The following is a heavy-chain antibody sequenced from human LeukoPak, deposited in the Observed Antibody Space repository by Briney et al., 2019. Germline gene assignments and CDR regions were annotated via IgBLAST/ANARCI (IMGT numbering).Heavy chain of an antibody. V-gene: IGHV1-18*04. J-gene: IGHJ6*04. D-gene: IGHD2-15*01. CDR2: ISSYNGNT. Sequence: ASVKDSCKASGYTFTSSGISCVRHAPGQRLEWRGWISSYNGNTNYSQKLHGRVTMTTDTSTSTAYMELRSLRSDDTAVYYCARACSGGSCYSNYYGMDVWGKGTTVTVSS. CDR1: GYTFTSSG. CDR3: ARACSGGSCYSNYYGMDV.